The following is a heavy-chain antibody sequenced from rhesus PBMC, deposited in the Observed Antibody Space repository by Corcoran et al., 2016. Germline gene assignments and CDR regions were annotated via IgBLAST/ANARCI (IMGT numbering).Heavy chain of an antibody. Sequence: QLQLKESGPGLVKPSETPSVTCAVSGGSISSSYRSWIRQPPGKGLEWIGYIYGSGSSTNYNPSLRSRVTLSVDTSKNQLSLKLSSVTTADTAVYYCASFLDWLDYWGQGVLVTVSS. CDR1: GGSISSSY. D-gene: IGHD3-3*01. V-gene: IGHV4-169*01. CDR2: IYGSGSST. J-gene: IGHJ4*01. CDR3: ASFLDWLDY.